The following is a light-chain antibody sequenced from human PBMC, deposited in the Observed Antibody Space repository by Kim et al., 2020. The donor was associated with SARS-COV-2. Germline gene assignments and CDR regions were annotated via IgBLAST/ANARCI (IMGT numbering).Light chain of an antibody. CDR3: QQYGSSLVT. CDR1: QSVSSNF. V-gene: IGKV3-20*01. J-gene: IGKJ2*01. Sequence: EIVLTQSPGTLSLSPGERATLSCRASQSVSSNFLAWYHHKAGQAPRLLIWGASSRATGIPDRFSGSGSGTDFTLTISRLEPEDFAVYYCQQYGSSLVTFGQGTKLE. CDR2: GAS.